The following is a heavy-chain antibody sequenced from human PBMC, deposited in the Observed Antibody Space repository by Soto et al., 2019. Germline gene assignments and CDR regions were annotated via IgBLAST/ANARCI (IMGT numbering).Heavy chain of an antibody. CDR1: GFMFSSSA. J-gene: IGHJ6*02. CDR2: IWSDGSNK. D-gene: IGHD3-3*01. V-gene: IGHV3-33*08. CDR3: ARSGPGTIFGVSYYGMDV. Sequence: PGGSLRLSCAVSGFMFSSSAMSWVRQAPGKGLEWVAVIWSDGSNKYYADSVKGRFTISRDNSKNTLFLQMNSLRAEDTAVYYCARSGPGTIFGVSYYGMDVWGQGTTVTVSS.